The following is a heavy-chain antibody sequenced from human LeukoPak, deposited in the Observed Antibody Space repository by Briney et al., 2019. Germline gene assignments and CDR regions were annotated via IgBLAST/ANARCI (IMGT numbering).Heavy chain of an antibody. Sequence: PGGSLRLSCAASGFTFSSYSMNWVRQAPGKGLEWVSSISSSSSYIYYADSVKGRFTISRDNAKNSLYLQMNSLRAEDTAVYYWARAGGSSGWDYWFFDLWGRGTLVTVSS. V-gene: IGHV3-21*01. CDR3: ARAGGSSGWDYWFFDL. CDR1: GFTFSSYS. J-gene: IGHJ2*01. D-gene: IGHD6-19*01. CDR2: ISSSSSYI.